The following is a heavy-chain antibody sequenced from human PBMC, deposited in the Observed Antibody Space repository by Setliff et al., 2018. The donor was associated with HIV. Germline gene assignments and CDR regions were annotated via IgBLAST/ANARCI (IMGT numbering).Heavy chain of an antibody. CDR2: IYSDGST. D-gene: IGHD2-15*01. V-gene: IGHV3-53*01. CDR1: GFTVSSYY. Sequence: PGESLKISCAASGFTVSSYYMAWVRQGPGKGLEWVSTIYSDGSTYHADSVKGRFTLSRDNSKNTLYLQMNGLRVEDTAVYYCAKDGISGGAYPPYYFDYWGHGTLVTVSS. J-gene: IGHJ4*01. CDR3: AKDGISGGAYPPYYFDY.